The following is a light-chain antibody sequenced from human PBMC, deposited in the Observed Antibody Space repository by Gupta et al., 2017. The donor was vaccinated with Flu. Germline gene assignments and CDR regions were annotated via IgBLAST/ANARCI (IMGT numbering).Light chain of an antibody. Sequence: ETVLTQSPATLSLSPGERATLSCRASQSVRSYLAWYQQKPGQAPRLLIYDASNRATGITARFSGSGDGTDVTLTISSREPEDFAVYYCQQRSARPPGLTFGQGTRLEIK. CDR3: QQRSARPPGLT. J-gene: IGKJ5*01. CDR1: QSVRSY. CDR2: DAS. V-gene: IGKV3-11*01.